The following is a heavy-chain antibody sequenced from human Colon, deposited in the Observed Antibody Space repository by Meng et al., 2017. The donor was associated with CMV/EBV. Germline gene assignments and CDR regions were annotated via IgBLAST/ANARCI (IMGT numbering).Heavy chain of an antibody. D-gene: IGHD3-3*01. CDR2: IGYDGSNK. CDR3: ATYSVYDFWSGHYYFDY. J-gene: IGHJ4*02. CDR1: GFSFSTSG. Sequence: GESLKISCEASGFSFSTSGMHWVRQAPGKGPEWVAFIGYDGSNKYYADSVRGRFTISRDNSKNTLYLQMNSLRVEDTAVYYCATYSVYDFWSGHYYFDYWGQGTLVTVSS. V-gene: IGHV3-30*02.